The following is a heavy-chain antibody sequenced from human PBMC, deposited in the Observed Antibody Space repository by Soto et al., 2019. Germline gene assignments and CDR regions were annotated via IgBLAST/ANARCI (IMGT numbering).Heavy chain of an antibody. CDR3: ARDGSSSYGDYFDY. D-gene: IGHD4-17*01. J-gene: IGHJ4*02. V-gene: IGHV4-31*03. Sequence: SETLSLTCTVSGGSISSGGYYWSWIRQHPGKGLEWIGYIYYSGSTYYNPSLKSRVTISVDTSKNQFSLKLSSVTAADTAVYYCARDGSSSYGDYFDYWGQGTLVTVSS. CDR1: GGSISSGGYY. CDR2: IYYSGST.